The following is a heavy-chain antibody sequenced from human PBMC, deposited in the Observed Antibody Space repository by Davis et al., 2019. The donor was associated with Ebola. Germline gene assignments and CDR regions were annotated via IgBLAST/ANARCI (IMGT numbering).Heavy chain of an antibody. Sequence: SLKISCAASGFTFDDYAMHWVRQAPGKGLEWVSGISWNSGSIGYADSVKGRFTISRDNSKNTLYLQMNSLRAEDTAVYYCARHTNSQLRWLQLGYFDYWGQGTLVTVSS. V-gene: IGHV3-9*01. CDR1: GFTFDDYA. CDR2: ISWNSGSI. D-gene: IGHD5-24*01. J-gene: IGHJ4*02. CDR3: ARHTNSQLRWLQLGYFDY.